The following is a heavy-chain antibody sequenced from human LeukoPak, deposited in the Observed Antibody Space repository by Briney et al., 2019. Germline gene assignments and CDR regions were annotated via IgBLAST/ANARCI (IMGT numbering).Heavy chain of an antibody. CDR2: ISSSSSYI. J-gene: IGHJ3*02. Sequence: GGSLRLSCAASGFTFSSYSMNWVRQAPGKGLEWVSSISSSSSYIYYADSVKGRFTISRDNAKNSLYLQMNSLRAEDTAVYYCARVPSGNDWVDAFDIWGQGTMVTVSS. D-gene: IGHD5-12*01. V-gene: IGHV3-21*01. CDR3: ARVPSGNDWVDAFDI. CDR1: GFTFSSYS.